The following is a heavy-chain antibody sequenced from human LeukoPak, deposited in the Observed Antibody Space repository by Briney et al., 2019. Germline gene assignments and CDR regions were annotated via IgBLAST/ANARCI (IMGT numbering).Heavy chain of an antibody. D-gene: IGHD1-1*01. CDR2: IDPSDSYT. CDR1: GYSFTSYW. V-gene: IGHV5-10-1*01. CDR3: ARTTYYYYYGMDV. Sequence: EESLKISCKGSGYSFTSYWISWVRQMPGKGLEWMGRIDPSDSYTNYSPSFQGHVTISADKSISTAYPQWSSLKASDTAMYYCARTTYYYYYGMDVWGKGTTVTVSS. J-gene: IGHJ6*04.